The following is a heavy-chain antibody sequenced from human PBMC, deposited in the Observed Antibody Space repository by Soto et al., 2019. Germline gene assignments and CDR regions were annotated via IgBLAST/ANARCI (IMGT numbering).Heavy chain of an antibody. CDR1: GGSFSGYY. D-gene: IGHD3-10*01. Sequence: SETLSLTCAVYGGSFSGYYWSWIRQPPGKGLEWIGSIYYSGSTYYNPSLKSRVTISVDTSKNQFSLKLSSVTAADTAVYYCARRVLLWFGELFNWFDPWGQGTLVTVSS. CDR2: IYYSGST. V-gene: IGHV4-34*01. CDR3: ARRVLLWFGELFNWFDP. J-gene: IGHJ5*02.